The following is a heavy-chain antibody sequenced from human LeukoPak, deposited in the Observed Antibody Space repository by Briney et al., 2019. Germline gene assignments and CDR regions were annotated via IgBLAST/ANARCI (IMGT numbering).Heavy chain of an antibody. CDR1: GFTFSSYG. D-gene: IGHD6-13*01. CDR3: ATYASSWYLDY. CDR2: TSSSGSSI. J-gene: IGHJ4*02. Sequence: PGGSLRLPCAASGFTFSSYGMNWVRQAPGKGLEWVSYTSSSGSSIYYADSVKGRFTISRDNAKNSLYLQMNSLRAEDTAVYYCATYASSWYLDYWGQGTLVTVSS. V-gene: IGHV3-48*03.